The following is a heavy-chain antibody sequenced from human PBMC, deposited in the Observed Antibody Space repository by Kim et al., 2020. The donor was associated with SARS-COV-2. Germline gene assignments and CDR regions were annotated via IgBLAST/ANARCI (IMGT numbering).Heavy chain of an antibody. Sequence: ASVKVSCKVSGYTLTELSMHWVRQAPGKGLEWMGGFDPEDGETIYAQKFQGRVTMTEDTSTDTAYMELSSLRSEDTAVYYCATGPSIVGATLPLDYWGQGTLVTVSS. CDR3: ATGPSIVGATLPLDY. CDR2: FDPEDGET. V-gene: IGHV1-24*01. CDR1: GYTLTELS. J-gene: IGHJ4*02. D-gene: IGHD1-26*01.